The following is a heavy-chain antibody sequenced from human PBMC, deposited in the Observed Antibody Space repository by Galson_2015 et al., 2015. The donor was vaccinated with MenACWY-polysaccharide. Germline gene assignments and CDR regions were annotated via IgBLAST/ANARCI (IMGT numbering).Heavy chain of an antibody. CDR2: IYYSGST. CDR3: AKGAGLLWFGDWVAFDI. CDR1: GGSISSGGYY. J-gene: IGHJ3*02. Sequence: TLSLTCTVSGGSISSGGYYWSWIRQHPGKGLEWIGYIYYSGSTYYNPSLKSRVTISVDTSKNQFSLKLSSVTAEDTAVYYCAKGAGLLWFGDWVAFDIWGQGTMVTVSS. D-gene: IGHD3-10*01. V-gene: IGHV4-31*03.